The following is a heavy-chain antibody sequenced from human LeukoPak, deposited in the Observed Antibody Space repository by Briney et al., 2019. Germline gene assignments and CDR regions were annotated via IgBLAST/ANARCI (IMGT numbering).Heavy chain of an antibody. Sequence: GGSLRLYCAASGFTFSSYGMHWVRQAPGKGLEWVAVISYDGSNKYYADSVKGRFTISRDNSKNTLYLQMNSLRAEDTAVYYCAKEDHYCSSTSCYMDYWGQGTLVTVSS. CDR3: AKEDHYCSSTSCYMDY. J-gene: IGHJ4*02. D-gene: IGHD2-2*02. V-gene: IGHV3-30*18. CDR2: ISYDGSNK. CDR1: GFTFSSYG.